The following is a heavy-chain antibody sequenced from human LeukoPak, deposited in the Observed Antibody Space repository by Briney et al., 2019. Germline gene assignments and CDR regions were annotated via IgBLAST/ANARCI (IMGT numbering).Heavy chain of an antibody. V-gene: IGHV5-51*01. CDR2: IYGGDSDT. D-gene: IGHD4-23*01. Sequence: GESLKISCQASGYSFANYWIGWVRQVPGKGLEWMGLIYGGDSDTRYNPSFQGHVRISADKSIVTAYLQWNSLKASDTAMYYCARKRWADAFDVWGQGTMVTVSS. CDR1: GYSFANYW. J-gene: IGHJ3*01. CDR3: ARKRWADAFDV.